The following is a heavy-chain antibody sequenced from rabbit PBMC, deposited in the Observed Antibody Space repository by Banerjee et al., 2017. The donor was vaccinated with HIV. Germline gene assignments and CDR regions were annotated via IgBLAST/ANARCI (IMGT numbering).Heavy chain of an antibody. CDR2: IYAGNSDTT. V-gene: IGHV1S40*01. Sequence: QSLEESGGDLVKPGASLTLTCTASGFSFSSNYYMCWVRQAPGKGLEWIACIYAGNSDTTYYATCAKGRFTISKSSSTTATLQITSLTAADTATYFCARESYAGYAEVGYATDYYGMDLWGPGTLVTVS. J-gene: IGHJ6*01. CDR3: ARESYAGYAEVGYATDYYGMDL. D-gene: IGHD7-1*01. CDR1: GFSFSSNYY.